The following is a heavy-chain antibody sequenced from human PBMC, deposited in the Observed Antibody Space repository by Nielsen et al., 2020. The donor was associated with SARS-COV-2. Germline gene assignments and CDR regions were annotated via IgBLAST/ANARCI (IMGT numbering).Heavy chain of an antibody. D-gene: IGHD1-26*01. J-gene: IGHJ2*01. CDR2: ITSGSSYT. CDR1: GFTFSDYY. V-gene: IGHV3-11*05. Sequence: GESLNISCAASGFTFSDYYMSWIRQAPGKGLERVSYITSGSSYTNYADSVKGRFTISIDNAKNSLYLQMRSLRAEDTAVYYCARVLVGVASWNFDLWGRGTLVTVSS. CDR3: ARVLVGVASWNFDL.